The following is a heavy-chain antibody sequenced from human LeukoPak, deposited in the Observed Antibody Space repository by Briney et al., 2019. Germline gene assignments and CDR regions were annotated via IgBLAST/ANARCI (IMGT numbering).Heavy chain of an antibody. Sequence: PSETLSLTCTVSGYSISSGYYWGWIRQPPGKGLEWIGSIYHSGSTYYNPSLKSRVTISVDTSKNQFSLKLSSVTAADTAVYYCARDWGTGVIDYWGQGTLVTVSS. CDR2: IYHSGST. D-gene: IGHD7-27*01. J-gene: IGHJ4*02. CDR3: ARDWGTGVIDY. CDR1: GYSISSGYY. V-gene: IGHV4-38-2*02.